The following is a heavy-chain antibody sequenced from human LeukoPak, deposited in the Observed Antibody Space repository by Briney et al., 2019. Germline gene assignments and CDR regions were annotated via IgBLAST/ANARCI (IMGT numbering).Heavy chain of an antibody. D-gene: IGHD6-19*01. CDR2: ISSSGSA. CDR1: GGSISGSY. CDR3: AKGPSGSYGFDY. Sequence: SETLSLTCTVSGGSISGSYWSWLRQPAGKGLEWIGRISSSGSANYNPSLKSRVTMPIDTSKNQFSLKLSTVTAADTAAYYCAKGPSGSYGFDYWGPGTQVTVSS. V-gene: IGHV4-4*07. J-gene: IGHJ4*02.